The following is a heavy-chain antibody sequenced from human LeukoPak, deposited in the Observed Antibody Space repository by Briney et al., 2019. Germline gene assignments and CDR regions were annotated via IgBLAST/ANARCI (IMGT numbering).Heavy chain of an antibody. CDR2: IYSGGST. D-gene: IGHD3-9*01. CDR1: GFTVSSNY. J-gene: IGHJ5*02. V-gene: IGHV3-66*02. Sequence: PGGSLRLSCAASGFTVSSNYMSWVRQAPGKGLEWVSVIYSGGSTYYADSVKGRFTISRDNSKNTLYLQMNSLRAEDTAVYYCARTPYDILTGYENWFDPWGQGILVTVSP. CDR3: ARTPYDILTGYENWFDP.